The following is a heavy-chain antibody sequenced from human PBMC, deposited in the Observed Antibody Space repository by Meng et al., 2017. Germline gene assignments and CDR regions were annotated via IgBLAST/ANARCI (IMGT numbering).Heavy chain of an antibody. Sequence: VQRQEPGPGLVKPSGTLSLTCAVSGGSISSSNWWSWVRQPPGKGLEWIGEIYHSGSTNYNPSLKSRVTISVDKSKNQFSLKLSSVTAADTAVYYCARWSIYCSGGSCYSFDYWGQGTLVTVSS. V-gene: IGHV4-4*02. CDR1: GGSISSSNW. D-gene: IGHD2-15*01. CDR2: IYHSGST. J-gene: IGHJ4*02. CDR3: ARWSIYCSGGSCYSFDY.